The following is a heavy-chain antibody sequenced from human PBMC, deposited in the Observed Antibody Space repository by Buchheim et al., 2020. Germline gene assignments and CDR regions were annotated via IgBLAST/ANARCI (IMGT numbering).Heavy chain of an antibody. Sequence: QVQLQESGPGLVKPSETLSLTCTVSGGSVSSGSYYWSWIRQPPGKGLEWIGYIYYSGSTNYNPSLKSRVTISVDTSQHQFSLKLSSVTAADTAVYYCARTFYYDSSGYPPAFFFDYWGQGTL. CDR1: GGSVSSGSYY. CDR2: IYYSGST. J-gene: IGHJ4*02. V-gene: IGHV4-61*01. CDR3: ARTFYYDSSGYPPAFFFDY. D-gene: IGHD3-22*01.